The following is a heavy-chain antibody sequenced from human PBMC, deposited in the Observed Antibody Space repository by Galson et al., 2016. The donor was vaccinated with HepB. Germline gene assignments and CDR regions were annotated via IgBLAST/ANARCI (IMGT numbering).Heavy chain of an antibody. CDR1: GGSFSGYY. D-gene: IGHD4-17*01. CDR3: ARAPYGDFSDY. V-gene: IGHV4-34*01. J-gene: IGHJ4*02. Sequence: SETLSLTCAVHGGSFSGYYWNWIRQPPGKGLEWIGEIYDSGSTDYNPSLKSRVTISLDTSKNQFSLKLSSVTAADTAVYYCARAPYGDFSDYWGQGTLVTVSS. CDR2: IYDSGST.